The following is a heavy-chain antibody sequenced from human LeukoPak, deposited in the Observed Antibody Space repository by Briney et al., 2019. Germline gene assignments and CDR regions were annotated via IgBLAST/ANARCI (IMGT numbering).Heavy chain of an antibody. Sequence: SETLSLTCTVSGGSISSYYWSWLRQPPGKGLEWIGYIYYSGSTNYNPSLKSRVTISVDTSKNQFSLKLSSVTAADTAVYYCARHMDAVAATDDAFDIWGQGTMVTVSS. V-gene: IGHV4-59*08. CDR1: GGSISSYY. J-gene: IGHJ3*02. CDR3: ARHMDAVAATDDAFDI. D-gene: IGHD2-15*01. CDR2: IYYSGST.